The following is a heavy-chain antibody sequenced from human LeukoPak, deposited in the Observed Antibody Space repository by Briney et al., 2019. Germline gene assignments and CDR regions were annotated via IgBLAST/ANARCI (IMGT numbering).Heavy chain of an antibody. D-gene: IGHD6-19*01. CDR3: ARDWAYSSGWYNYAFDI. CDR1: GFTVSSNY. J-gene: IGHJ3*02. V-gene: IGHV3-66*01. Sequence: GGSLRLSCAASGFTVSSNYMSWVRQAPGKGLEWVSVIYSGGSTYYADSVKGRFTISRDNSKNTLYLQMNSLRAEDTAVYYCARDWAYSSGWYNYAFDIWGQGTMVTVSS. CDR2: IYSGGST.